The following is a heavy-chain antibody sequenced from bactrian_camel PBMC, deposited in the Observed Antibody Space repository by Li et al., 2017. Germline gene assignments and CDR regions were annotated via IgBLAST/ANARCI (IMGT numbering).Heavy chain of an antibody. V-gene: IGHV3S1*01. Sequence: VQLVESGGGLVQPGGSLRLSCVASGFTFSSFWMSWVRQAPGKGLEWVSWINLSGPGYYVDSVKGRFTISRDNAKNTVYLQMNTLKAEDTAMYYCVRGSESNAYGLGTANNYWGQGTQVTVS. J-gene: IGHJ4*01. CDR1: GFTFSSFW. D-gene: IGHD1*01. CDR3: VRGSESNAYGLGTANNY. CDR2: INLSGPG.